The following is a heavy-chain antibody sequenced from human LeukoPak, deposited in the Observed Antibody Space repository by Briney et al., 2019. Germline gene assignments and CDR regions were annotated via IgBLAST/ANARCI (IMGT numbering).Heavy chain of an antibody. CDR3: ARDGVAAASFLDY. CDR1: GYTFTRYG. Sequence: ASVKVSCKASGYTFTRYGISWVRQAPGQGLEWMGWISAYDGNTKYPQNLQGRVTVTTDTSTSTAYMELRSLRSDDTAVYYCARDGVAAASFLDYWGQGTLVTVSS. J-gene: IGHJ4*02. D-gene: IGHD6-13*01. CDR2: ISAYDGNT. V-gene: IGHV1-18*01.